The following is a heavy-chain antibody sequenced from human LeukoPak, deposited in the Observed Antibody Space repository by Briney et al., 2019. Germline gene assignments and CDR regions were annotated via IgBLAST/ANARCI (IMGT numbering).Heavy chain of an antibody. D-gene: IGHD5-12*01. CDR2: IKEDGSEK. V-gene: IGHV3-7*01. CDR1: GFTFSSYE. CDR3: VRGYSAYDRAGTALDI. Sequence: PGRSLRLSCAASGFTFSSYEMNWVRQAPGKGLEWVANIKEDGSEKDYVDSVKGRFTISRDNAKNSLYLQMKSLRGEDTAMYYCVRGYSAYDRAGTALDIWGQGTMVTVSS. J-gene: IGHJ3*02.